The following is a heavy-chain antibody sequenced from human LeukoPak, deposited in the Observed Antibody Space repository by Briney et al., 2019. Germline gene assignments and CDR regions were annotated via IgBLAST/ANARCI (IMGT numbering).Heavy chain of an antibody. J-gene: IGHJ5*02. V-gene: IGHV4-4*07. CDR3: ARDPYYDILTGYLIRGAFDT. D-gene: IGHD3-9*01. CDR1: GDSIGSYY. CDR2: MYSSGTT. Sequence: SETLSLTCTVPGDSIGSYYWSWIRQSAGKRLEWIGRMYSSGTTDYNPSLQSRVTMSIDTSKNQFSLKLNSVTAADTAVYYCARDPYYDILTGYLIRGAFDTWGQGTLVTVSS.